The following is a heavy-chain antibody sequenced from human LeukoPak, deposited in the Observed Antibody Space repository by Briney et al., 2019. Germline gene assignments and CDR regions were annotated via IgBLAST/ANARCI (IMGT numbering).Heavy chain of an antibody. D-gene: IGHD5-24*01. V-gene: IGHV4-59*06. CDR3: ARDVRVGVYYYGMDV. Sequence: SETLSLTCTVSGGSISSYYWSWIRQHPGKGLEWIGYIYYSGSTYYNPSLKSRVTISVDTSKNQFSLKLSSVTAADTAVYYCARDVRVGVYYYGMDVWGKGTTVTVSS. CDR1: GGSISSYY. J-gene: IGHJ6*04. CDR2: IYYSGST.